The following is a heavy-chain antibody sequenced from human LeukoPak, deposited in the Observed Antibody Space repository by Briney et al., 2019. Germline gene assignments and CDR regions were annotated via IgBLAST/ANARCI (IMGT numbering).Heavy chain of an antibody. V-gene: IGHV3-30*18. CDR3: AKARYCTSTSCYRLTYYYYYGMDV. D-gene: IGHD2-2*01. CDR2: ISYDGSNQ. J-gene: IGHJ6*02. CDR1: GFTFSSYG. Sequence: PGGSLRLSCAASGFTFSSYGMHWVRQAPGKGLEWVAVISYDGSNQYYADSVKGRFTISRVNSKNTLYLQMDSLRAEDTAVYYCAKARYCTSTSCYRLTYYYYYGMDVWGQGTTVAVSS.